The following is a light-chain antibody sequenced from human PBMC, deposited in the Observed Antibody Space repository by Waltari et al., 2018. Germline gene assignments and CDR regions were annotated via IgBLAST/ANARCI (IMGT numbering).Light chain of an antibody. CDR1: SSDVGGYNA. CDR2: EVS. J-gene: IGLJ1*01. Sequence: QSAPTQPASGSGSPGQSITTSGTAPSSDVGGYNAVSWYQPHPGKAPKLMIYEVSNRPSGVSNRFSGSKSGNTASLTISGLQAEDEADYYCSSYTSSSRGVFGTGTKVTVL. V-gene: IGLV2-14*01. CDR3: SSYTSSSRGV.